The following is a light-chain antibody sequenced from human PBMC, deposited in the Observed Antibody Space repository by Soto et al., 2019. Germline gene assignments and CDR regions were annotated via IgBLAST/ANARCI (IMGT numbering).Light chain of an antibody. Sequence: DIQMTQSPSSLSASVGDRVTLTCRASQGIGDDLGWCQQQPGRAPKRLIYGVFNLQSGVPSRFSGSGSGTEFTLTISSLQPEDFATYYCLQHRSYPWTFGQGTKVEIK. CDR2: GVF. V-gene: IGKV1-17*01. CDR1: QGIGDD. CDR3: LQHRSYPWT. J-gene: IGKJ1*01.